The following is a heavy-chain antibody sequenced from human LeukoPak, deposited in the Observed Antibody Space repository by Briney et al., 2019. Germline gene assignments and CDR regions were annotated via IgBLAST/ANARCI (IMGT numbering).Heavy chain of an antibody. J-gene: IGHJ3*02. D-gene: IGHD2-15*01. CDR1: GFTFSSYS. Sequence: GGSLRLSCAASGFTFSSYSMNWVRQAPGKGLEWVSSISSSSSYIYYADSVKGRFTISRDNAKNSLYLQMNSLRGEDTAVYYCAWGYCSGGSCLSAFDIWGQGTMVTVSS. V-gene: IGHV3-21*01. CDR2: ISSSSSYI. CDR3: AWGYCSGGSCLSAFDI.